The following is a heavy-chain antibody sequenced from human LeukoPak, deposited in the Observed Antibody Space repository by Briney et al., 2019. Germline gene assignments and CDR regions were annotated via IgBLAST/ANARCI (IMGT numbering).Heavy chain of an antibody. V-gene: IGHV3-23*01. D-gene: IGHD5-12*01. CDR1: GFTFTTNV. CDR3: AKCGNSGCHLIDY. CDR2: ISGRTGAT. Sequence: GGSLRLSCAASGFTFTTNVMSWVRQAPGKGLEWVSAISGRTGATYYADSEKGRFTISRDNSKSTLYLQIDSLRAEDTAVYYCAKCGNSGCHLIDYWGQGTLVTVSS. J-gene: IGHJ4*02.